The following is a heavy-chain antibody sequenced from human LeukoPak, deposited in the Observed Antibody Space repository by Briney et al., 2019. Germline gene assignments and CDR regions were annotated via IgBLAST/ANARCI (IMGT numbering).Heavy chain of an antibody. D-gene: IGHD3-10*01. CDR3: ARHGYYGSGSSDY. CDR2: IYYSGST. CDR1: GGSISSYY. V-gene: IGHV4-59*08. Sequence: PSETLSLTCTVSGGSISSYYWSWIRQPPGKGLEWIGYIYYSGSTNYNPSLKSRVTISVDTSKNQFSLKLSSVTAADTAVYYCARHGYYGSGSSDYWGQGTLVTVSS. J-gene: IGHJ4*02.